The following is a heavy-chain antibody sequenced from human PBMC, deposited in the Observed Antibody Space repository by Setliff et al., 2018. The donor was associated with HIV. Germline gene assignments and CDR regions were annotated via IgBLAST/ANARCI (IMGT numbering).Heavy chain of an antibody. D-gene: IGHD6-19*01. Sequence: SETLSLTCVASGGSLSSYYWNWIRQTPGKGLEWIGEIHPTGHINYNPSYKSRVTVSLDTSMIQFSLTLNSVTAADTGVYYCAAFDSGRDVWGQGTLVTVSS. J-gene: IGHJ4*02. CDR1: GGSLSSYY. CDR2: IHPTGHI. V-gene: IGHV4-34*01. CDR3: AAFDSGRDV.